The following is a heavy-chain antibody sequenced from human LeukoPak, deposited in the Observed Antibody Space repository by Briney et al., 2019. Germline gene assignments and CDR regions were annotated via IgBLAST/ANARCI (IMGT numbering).Heavy chain of an antibody. CDR2: INHSGST. Sequence: SETLSLTCAVYGGSFSGYYWSWICQPPGKGLEWIGEINHSGSTNYNPSLKSRVTISVDTSKNQFSLKLSSVTAADTAVYYCARVGVGAIDYWGQGTLVTVSS. CDR1: GGSFSGYY. V-gene: IGHV4-34*01. D-gene: IGHD1-26*01. CDR3: ARVGVGAIDY. J-gene: IGHJ4*02.